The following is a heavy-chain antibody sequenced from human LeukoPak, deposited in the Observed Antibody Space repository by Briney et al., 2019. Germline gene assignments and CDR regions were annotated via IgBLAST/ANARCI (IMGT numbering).Heavy chain of an antibody. Sequence: GGSLRLSCAASGFTFSSYAMSWVRQAPGKGLEWVSVIYSGGSTYYADSVKGRFTISRVNSKNTLYLQMNSLRAEDTAVYYCARGAPVGATTGAFDIWGQGTMVTVSS. J-gene: IGHJ3*02. CDR1: GFTFSSYA. V-gene: IGHV3-53*01. CDR3: ARGAPVGATTGAFDI. CDR2: IYSGGST. D-gene: IGHD1-26*01.